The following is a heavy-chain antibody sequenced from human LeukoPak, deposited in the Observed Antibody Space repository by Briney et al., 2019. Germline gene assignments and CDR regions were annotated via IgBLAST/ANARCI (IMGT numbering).Heavy chain of an antibody. CDR1: GFTFSIYA. V-gene: IGHV3-23*01. CDR3: AKGSRDGSGSRW. D-gene: IGHD3-10*01. Sequence: GVSLRLSCAASGFTFSIYALSWVRQAPGKGLEWVSSIRGSGDDTYYADSVKGRFTISRDNSRNTLYLQMNSLRADDTAVYYCAKGSRDGSGSRWGGQGALVTVSS. J-gene: IGHJ4*02. CDR2: IRGSGDDT.